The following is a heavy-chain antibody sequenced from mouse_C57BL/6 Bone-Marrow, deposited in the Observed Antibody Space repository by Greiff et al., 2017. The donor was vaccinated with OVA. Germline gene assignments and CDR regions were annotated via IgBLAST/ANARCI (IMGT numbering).Heavy chain of an antibody. CDR2: IDPENGDT. D-gene: IGHD1-1*01. Sequence: EVQLVESGAELVRPGASVKLSCTASGFNIKDDYMHWVKQRPEQGLEWIGWIDPENGDTEYASKFQGKATITADTSSNTAYLQLSSLTSEDTAVYYCTGGYYGSSYDYWGQGTTLTVSS. J-gene: IGHJ2*01. CDR3: TGGYYGSSYDY. CDR1: GFNIKDDY. V-gene: IGHV14-4*01.